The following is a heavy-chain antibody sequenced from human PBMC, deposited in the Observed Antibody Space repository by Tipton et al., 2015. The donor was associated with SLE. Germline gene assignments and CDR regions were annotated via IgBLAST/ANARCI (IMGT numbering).Heavy chain of an antibody. Sequence: TLSLTCAVYGGSFSGYYWGWIRQPPGKGLAWIGEINHSGRTNYNPSLKSRVTISVDTSKNQFSLKLSSVTAADTAVYYCATWRRPYYYYGMDVWGQGTTVTVSS. CDR1: GGSFSGYY. D-gene: IGHD1-1*01. CDR2: INHSGRT. V-gene: IGHV4-34*01. CDR3: ATWRRPYYYYGMDV. J-gene: IGHJ6*02.